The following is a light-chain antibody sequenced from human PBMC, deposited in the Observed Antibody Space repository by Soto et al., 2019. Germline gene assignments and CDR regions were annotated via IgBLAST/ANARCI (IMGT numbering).Light chain of an antibody. CDR1: SGHSNYA. V-gene: IGLV4-69*01. CDR3: QTWGSVTAV. Sequence: QPVLTQSPSASASLGASVKLTCTLSSGHSNYAIAWHQQQPEKGPRYLMKLNSDGSHRKGDGIPDRFSGSSSGAERYLTISSLQSEDEADYYCQTWGSVTAVFGGGTKVTVL. J-gene: IGLJ2*01. CDR2: LNSDGSH.